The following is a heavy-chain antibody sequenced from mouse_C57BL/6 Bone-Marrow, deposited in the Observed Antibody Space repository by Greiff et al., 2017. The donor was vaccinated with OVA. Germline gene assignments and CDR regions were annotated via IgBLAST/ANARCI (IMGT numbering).Heavy chain of an antibody. CDR3: ARRRPWFAY. Sequence: VQLQESGAELARPGASVKLSCKASGYTFTSYGISWVKQRTGQGLEWIGEIYPRSGNTYYNEKVKGKATLTADKSSSTAYMELRSLTSEDSAVYFCARRRPWFAYWGQGTLVTVSA. V-gene: IGHV1-81*01. J-gene: IGHJ3*01. D-gene: IGHD1-2*01. CDR2: IYPRSGNT. CDR1: GYTFTSYG.